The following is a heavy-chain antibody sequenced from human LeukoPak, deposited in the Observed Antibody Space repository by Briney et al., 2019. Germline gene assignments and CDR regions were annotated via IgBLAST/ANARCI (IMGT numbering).Heavy chain of an antibody. V-gene: IGHV1-2*02. Sequence: RRASVKVSCKASGYTFTGYYMHWVRQAPGQGLEWMGWINPNSGGTNYAQKFQGRVTMTRDTSISTAYMELSRLRSDDTAVYYCARGTYYYDSSGYYSDCWGQGTLVTVSS. D-gene: IGHD3-22*01. CDR3: ARGTYYYDSSGYYSDC. CDR2: INPNSGGT. CDR1: GYTFTGYY. J-gene: IGHJ4*02.